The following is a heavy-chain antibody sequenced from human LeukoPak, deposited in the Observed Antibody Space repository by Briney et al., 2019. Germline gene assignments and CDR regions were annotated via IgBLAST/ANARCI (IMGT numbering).Heavy chain of an antibody. V-gene: IGHV4-30-2*01. J-gene: IGHJ5*02. CDR2: IYHSGST. Sequence: SQTLSLTCTVSGGSISSGGYYWSWIRQPPGKGLEWIGYIYHSGSTYYNPSLKSRVTISVDTSKNQFSLKLSSVTAADTAVYYCARHWDSRIPPVWFDPWGQGTLVTVSS. D-gene: IGHD6-13*01. CDR1: GGSISSGGYY. CDR3: ARHWDSRIPPVWFDP.